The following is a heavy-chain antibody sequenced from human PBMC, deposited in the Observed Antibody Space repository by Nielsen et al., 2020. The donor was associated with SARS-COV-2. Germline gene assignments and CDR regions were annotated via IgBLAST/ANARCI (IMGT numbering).Heavy chain of an antibody. V-gene: IGHV1-18*01. CDR3: ARPIHYGIAAFDI. Sequence: ASVKVSCKASGYSFTSYGIMWVRQAPGQGLEWMGWISVYNGNTYYAQKFQGRVTMTTDTPTTIGYMELRGLTSDDTAVYYCARPIHYGIAAFDIWGQGTLVTVSS. D-gene: IGHD2-21*01. CDR2: ISVYNGNT. CDR1: GYSFTSYG. J-gene: IGHJ3*02.